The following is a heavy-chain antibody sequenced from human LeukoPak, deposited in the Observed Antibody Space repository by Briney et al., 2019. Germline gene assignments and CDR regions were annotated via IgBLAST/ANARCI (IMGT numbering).Heavy chain of an antibody. CDR3: ARGTGAVAMATTVEIDFDY. CDR2: INPSGGST. D-gene: IGHD5-24*01. Sequence: ASVKVSCKASGYTFTSYYMHWVRQAPGQGLEWMGIINPSGGSTSYAQKFQGRVTMTRDTSTSTVYMELSSLRSEDTAVYYCARGTGAVAMATTVEIDFDYWGQGTLVTVSS. J-gene: IGHJ4*02. CDR1: GYTFTSYY. V-gene: IGHV1-46*01.